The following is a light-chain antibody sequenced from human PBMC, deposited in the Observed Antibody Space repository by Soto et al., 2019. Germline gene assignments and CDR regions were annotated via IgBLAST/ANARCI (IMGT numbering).Light chain of an antibody. V-gene: IGLV1-47*02. CDR2: SNH. J-gene: IGLJ1*01. CDR3: QSSDNSGRYPYV. Sequence: QSVLTQPPSASGTPGQKVFISCSGSSSNIXGTNYAYWYQQLPGAAPKLLMHSNHLRPSGVPERFSGSSSGTTVTLTISGVQAEDEADYYCQSSDNSGRYPYVFGGGTKVTVL. CDR1: SSNIXGTNY.